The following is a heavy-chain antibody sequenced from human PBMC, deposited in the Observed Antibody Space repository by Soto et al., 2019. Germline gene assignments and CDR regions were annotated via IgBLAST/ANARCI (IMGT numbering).Heavy chain of an antibody. J-gene: IGHJ4*02. CDR2: LHYSGST. CDR1: GDSITSFH. V-gene: IGHV4-59*08. Sequence: PSETLSLTCGVSGDSITSFHWSWIRQPPGKGLEWIGNLHYSGSTNQNPSLRSRVSISGDPSKNQVSLKLSSVTAADTAVYYCARASTTVTTLDYWGQGTLVTVSS. CDR3: ARASTTVTTLDY. D-gene: IGHD4-17*01.